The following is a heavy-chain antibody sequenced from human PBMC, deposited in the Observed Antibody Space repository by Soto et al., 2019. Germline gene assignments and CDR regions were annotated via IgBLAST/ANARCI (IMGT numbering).Heavy chain of an antibody. V-gene: IGHV3-30*18. CDR1: GFTFSSYG. Sequence: QVQLVESGGGVVQPGRSLRLSCAASGFTFSSYGMHWVRQAPGKGLEWVAVISYDGSNKYYADSVKGRFTISRDNSKNTLYLQMNSLRAEDTAVYYCAKDGAHDWSLDYWGLGTLVTVSS. CDR3: AKDGAHDWSLDY. CDR2: ISYDGSNK. J-gene: IGHJ4*02. D-gene: IGHD3-9*01.